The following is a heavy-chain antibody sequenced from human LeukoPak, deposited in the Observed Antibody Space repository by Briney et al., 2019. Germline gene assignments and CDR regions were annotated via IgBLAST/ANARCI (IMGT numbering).Heavy chain of an antibody. CDR3: ARGGDWCSSTSCYPYYFDY. CDR2: INPNSGGT. V-gene: IGHV1-2*06. Sequence: ASVKVSCKASGYTFTGYYMHWVRQAPGQGLEWMGRINPNSGGTNYAQKFQGRVTMTRDTSISTAYMELSRLRSDDTAVYYCARGGDWCSSTSCYPYYFDYWGQGTRVTVSS. J-gene: IGHJ4*02. CDR1: GYTFTGYY. D-gene: IGHD2-2*01.